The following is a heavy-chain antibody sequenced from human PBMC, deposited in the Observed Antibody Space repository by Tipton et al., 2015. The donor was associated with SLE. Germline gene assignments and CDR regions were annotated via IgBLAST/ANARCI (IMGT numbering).Heavy chain of an antibody. CDR1: GVSINSYH. CDR2: IYNRGKT. J-gene: IGHJ3*02. CDR3: ARKQWFGELSAFDI. V-gene: IGHV4-4*08. Sequence: TLSLTCAVSGVSINSYHWSWVRQSPGEGLQWIGAIYNRGKTNYSPSLKSRLTLSVDTSKNEVSLSLTSVTAADTAVYYCARKQWFGELSAFDIWGQGTMVTVSS. D-gene: IGHD3-10*01.